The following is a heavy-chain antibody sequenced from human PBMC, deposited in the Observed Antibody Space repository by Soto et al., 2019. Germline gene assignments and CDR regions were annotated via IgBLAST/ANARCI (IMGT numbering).Heavy chain of an antibody. CDR3: ARGPSSLTRFDY. Sequence: GWSLRLSCAASGFTFSSYAMHWVRQAPGKGLEWVAAISYDGSNKYYADSVKGRFTISRDNSKNTLYLQMNSLRAEDTAVYYCARGPSSLTRFDYWGQGTLVTVSS. CDR2: ISYDGSNK. V-gene: IGHV3-30-3*01. J-gene: IGHJ4*02. CDR1: GFTFSSYA. D-gene: IGHD2-2*01.